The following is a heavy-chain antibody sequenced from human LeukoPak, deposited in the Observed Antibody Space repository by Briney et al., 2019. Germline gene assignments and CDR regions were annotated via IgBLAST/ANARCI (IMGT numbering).Heavy chain of an antibody. CDR2: IYYRGST. D-gene: IGHD4-23*01. J-gene: IGHJ4*02. CDR1: GGSISSNY. Sequence: SETLSLTCSVSGGSISSNYWSWILQPPGKGLEWLGYIYYRGSTNYNPSLKSRVTISVDTSKNQFSLKLSSVTAADTAVYYCARPYGGSDYWGQGTLVTVSS. V-gene: IGHV4-59*12. CDR3: ARPYGGSDY.